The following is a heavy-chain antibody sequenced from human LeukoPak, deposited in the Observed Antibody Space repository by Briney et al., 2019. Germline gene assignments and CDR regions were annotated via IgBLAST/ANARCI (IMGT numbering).Heavy chain of an antibody. CDR2: IYSGGST. J-gene: IGHJ4*02. CDR3: AAGSLDY. CDR1: GFTFSSYG. V-gene: IGHV3-66*01. Sequence: QPGRSLRLSCAASGFTFSSYGMHWVRQAPGKGLEWVSVIYSGGSTYYADSVKGRFTISRDNSKNTLYLQMNSLRAEDTAVYYCAAGSLDYWGQGTLVTVSS.